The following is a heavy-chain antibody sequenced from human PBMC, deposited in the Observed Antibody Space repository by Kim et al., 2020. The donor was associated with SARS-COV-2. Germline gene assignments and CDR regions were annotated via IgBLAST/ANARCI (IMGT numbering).Heavy chain of an antibody. D-gene: IGHD3-10*01. CDR1: GFTFSSYS. CDR3: ARALYYYGSGSPPDY. Sequence: GGSLRLSCAASGFTFSSYSMKWVRQAPGKGLEWVSSISSSSSYIYYADSVKGRFTISRDNAKNSLYLQMNSLRAEDTAVYYCARALYYYGSGSPPDYWGQGTLVTVSS. V-gene: IGHV3-21*04. CDR2: ISSSSSYI. J-gene: IGHJ4*02.